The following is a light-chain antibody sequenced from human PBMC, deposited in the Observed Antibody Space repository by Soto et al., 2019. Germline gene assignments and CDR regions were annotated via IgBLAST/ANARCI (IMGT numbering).Light chain of an antibody. CDR2: KAS. V-gene: IGKV1-5*03. CDR3: QQYDSYPLI. CDR1: QSVSSW. J-gene: IGKJ4*01. Sequence: DIQMTQSPSTLSASVGDRVTITCRASQSVSSWLAWYQQRPGNAPNLLIYKASSLESGVPSRFSGSGCGTACTLSASSLRRHCVAELYFQQYDSYPLIFGGGTKVELK.